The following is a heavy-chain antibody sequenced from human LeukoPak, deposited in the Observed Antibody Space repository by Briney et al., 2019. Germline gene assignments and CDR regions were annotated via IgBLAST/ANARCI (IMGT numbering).Heavy chain of an antibody. V-gene: IGHV3-30*03. D-gene: IGHD5-18*01. CDR1: GFTFSTYA. CDR2: ISHDGSNK. Sequence: TGGSLGLSCAASGFTFSTYAMHWVRQAPGKGLEWVAVISHDGSNKYYADSAKGRFTISRDNSKNTLYLQMNSLKAEDTAVYYCARDPDGYRQGHHFDYWGQGTLVTVSS. CDR3: ARDPDGYRQGHHFDY. J-gene: IGHJ4*02.